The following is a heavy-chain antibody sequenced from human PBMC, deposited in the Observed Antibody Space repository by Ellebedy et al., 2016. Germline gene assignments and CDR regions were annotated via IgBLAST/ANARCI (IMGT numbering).Heavy chain of an antibody. D-gene: IGHD2-2*02. CDR2: VSFDGGTK. Sequence: GESLKISCAASGFTFSNAWMSWVRQAPGKGLEWVATVSFDGGTKYYTDSVKGRFTISRDNSKNTLYLQMNSLRAEDTAVYYCAKAVYCSSTSCYTDYYYMDVWGKGTTVTVSS. CDR1: GFTFSNAW. J-gene: IGHJ6*03. V-gene: IGHV3-30*18. CDR3: AKAVYCSSTSCYTDYYYMDV.